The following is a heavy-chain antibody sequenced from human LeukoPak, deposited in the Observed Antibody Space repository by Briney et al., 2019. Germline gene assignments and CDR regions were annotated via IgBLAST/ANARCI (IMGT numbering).Heavy chain of an antibody. CDR3: AKAGYYDSSGYLTIGDY. V-gene: IGHV3-48*03. D-gene: IGHD3-22*01. Sequence: GGSLRLSCAASGFTFSSYEMNWVRQAPGEGLEWVSYISSSGSTIYYADSVKGRFTISRDNAKNSLYLQMNSLRAEDTAVYYCAKAGYYDSSGYLTIGDYWGQGTLVTVSS. J-gene: IGHJ4*02. CDR2: ISSSGSTI. CDR1: GFTFSSYE.